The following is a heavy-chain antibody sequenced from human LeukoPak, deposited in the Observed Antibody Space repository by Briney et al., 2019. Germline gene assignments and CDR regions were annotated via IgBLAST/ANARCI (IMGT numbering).Heavy chain of an antibody. Sequence: GGSLRLSCAVSGITLSNYGMSWVRQAPGKGLEWVAGISGSGGGTNYADSVKGRFTISRDNPKNTLHLQMNGLRAEDTAVYFCAKRGVVIRVILVGFHKEAYYFDSWGQGALVTVSS. CDR3: AKRGVVIRVILVGFHKEAYYFDS. J-gene: IGHJ4*02. V-gene: IGHV3-23*01. D-gene: IGHD3-22*01. CDR2: ISGSGGGT. CDR1: GITLSNYG.